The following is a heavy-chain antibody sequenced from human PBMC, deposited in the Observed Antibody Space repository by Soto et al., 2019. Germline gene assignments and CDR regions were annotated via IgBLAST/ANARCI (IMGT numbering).Heavy chain of an antibody. CDR3: TRPGFGDFVDPYDYGIDV. V-gene: IGHV3-73*01. D-gene: IGHD2-2*01. Sequence: GGSLRLSCAASGLPFSGSPIHWVRQASGKGLEWVGRIRSKANTYATAYATSVKGRFTISRDDSKNTTYLQMNSLKTEDTAVYFCTRPGFGDFVDPYDYGIDVWGQGTTVTAP. J-gene: IGHJ6*02. CDR1: GLPFSGSP. CDR2: IRSKANTYAT.